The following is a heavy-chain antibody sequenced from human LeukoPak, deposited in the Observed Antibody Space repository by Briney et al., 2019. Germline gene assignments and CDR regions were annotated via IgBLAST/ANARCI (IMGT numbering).Heavy chain of an antibody. Sequence: GASVKVSCKASGYTFTSYGISWVRQAPGQGLEWMGWISAYNGNTNYAQKLQGRVTMTTDTSTSTAYMELRSLRSDDTAVYYCARAYSHPIVGAINYWGQGTLVTVSS. CDR3: ARAYSHPIVGAINY. V-gene: IGHV1-18*01. CDR2: ISAYNGNT. D-gene: IGHD1-26*01. J-gene: IGHJ4*02. CDR1: GYTFTSYG.